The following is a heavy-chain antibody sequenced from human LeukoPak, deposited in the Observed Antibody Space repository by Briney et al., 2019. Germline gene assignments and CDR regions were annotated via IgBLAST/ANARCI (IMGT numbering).Heavy chain of an antibody. CDR1: GYTFTGYY. Sequence: ASVKVSCKASGYTFTGYYMHWVRQAPGQGLEWMGWINPNSGGTNYAQKFQGRVTMTRDTSISTAYMELSRLRSDDTAVYYCARDRDYYDSGGYLRWGQGTLVTVSS. V-gene: IGHV1-2*02. CDR2: INPNSGGT. CDR3: ARDRDYYDSGGYLR. D-gene: IGHD3-22*01. J-gene: IGHJ4*02.